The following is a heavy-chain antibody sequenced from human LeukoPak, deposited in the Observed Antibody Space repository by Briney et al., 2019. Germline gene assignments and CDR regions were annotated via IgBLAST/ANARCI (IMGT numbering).Heavy chain of an antibody. V-gene: IGHV1-2*02. CDR3: ARDYSGYPELWGFDY. Sequence: ASVKVSCKASGYTFTGYYMHWVRQAPGQGLEWMGWINPNSGGTNYAQKFQGRVTMTRDTSISTAYMELSRLRSDDTAVYYCARDYSGYPELWGFDYWGQGTLVTVSS. CDR2: INPNSGGT. D-gene: IGHD5-12*01. CDR1: GYTFTGYY. J-gene: IGHJ4*02.